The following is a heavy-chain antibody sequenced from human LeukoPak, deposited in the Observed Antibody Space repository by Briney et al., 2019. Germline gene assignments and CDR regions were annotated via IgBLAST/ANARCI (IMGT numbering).Heavy chain of an antibody. CDR3: ATDRGRFGETHRGICIY. Sequence: GASVKVSCKVSGYTLTELSMHWVRQAPGRGLEWMGGFDPEDGETIYAQKFQGRVTMTEDTSTDTAYMELSSLRSEDTAVYYCATDRGRFGETHRGICIYWGQGTLVTVSS. V-gene: IGHV1-24*01. D-gene: IGHD3-10*01. J-gene: IGHJ4*02. CDR2: FDPEDGET. CDR1: GYTLTELS.